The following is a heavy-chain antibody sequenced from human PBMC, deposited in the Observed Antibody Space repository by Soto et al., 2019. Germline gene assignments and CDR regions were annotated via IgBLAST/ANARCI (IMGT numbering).Heavy chain of an antibody. J-gene: IGHJ4*02. V-gene: IGHV1-69*13. D-gene: IGHD4-17*01. CDR3: ARRRGLTVERFDY. CDR2: IIPIFGTA. Sequence: ASVKVSCKASGGTFSSYAISWVRQAPGQGLEWMGGIIPIFGTANYAQKFQGRVTITADESTSTAYMELSSLRSEDTAVYYCARRRGLTVERFDYWGQGTLVTVSS. CDR1: GGTFSSYA.